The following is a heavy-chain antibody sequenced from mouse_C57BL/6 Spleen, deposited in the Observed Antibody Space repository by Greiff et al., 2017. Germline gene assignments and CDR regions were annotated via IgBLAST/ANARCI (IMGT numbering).Heavy chain of an antibody. J-gene: IGHJ3*01. CDR1: GFTFSDYG. CDR3: AREYYYGSSWFAY. D-gene: IGHD1-1*01. CDR2: ISSGSSTI. V-gene: IGHV5-17*01. Sequence: EVKLQESGGGLVKPGGSLKLSCAASGFTFSDYGMHWVRQAPEKGLEWVAYISSGSSTIYYADTVKGRFTISRDNAKNTLFLQMTSLKSEDTAMYYCAREYYYGSSWFAYWGQGTLVTVSA.